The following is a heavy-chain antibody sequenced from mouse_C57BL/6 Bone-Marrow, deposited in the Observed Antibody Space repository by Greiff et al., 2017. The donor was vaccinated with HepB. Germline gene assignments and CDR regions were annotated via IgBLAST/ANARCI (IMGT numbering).Heavy chain of an antibody. CDR2: ISDGGSYT. J-gene: IGHJ4*01. CDR1: GFTFSSYA. V-gene: IGHV5-4*01. Sequence: EVNVVESGGGLVKPGGSLKLSCAASGFTFSSYAMSWVRQTPEKRLEWVATISDGGSYTYYPDNVKGRFTISRDNAKNNLYLQMSHLKSEDTAMYYCARENYGNPYAMDYWGQGTSVTVSS. D-gene: IGHD2-1*01. CDR3: ARENYGNPYAMDY.